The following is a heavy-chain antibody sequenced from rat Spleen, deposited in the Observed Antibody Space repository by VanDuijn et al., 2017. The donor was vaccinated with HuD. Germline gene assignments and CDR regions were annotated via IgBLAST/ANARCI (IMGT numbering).Heavy chain of an antibody. Sequence: EVQLVESGGGLVQPGRSLKLSCAASGFTFSDYGLAWVRQAPTKGLEWVATISYDDRSTYYRDSVKGRFTISRDNAKSSLYLQMDSLRSEDTATYYCASQLGAHYFDYWGQGVMVTVSS. J-gene: IGHJ2*01. CDR1: GFTFSDYG. D-gene: IGHD5-1*01. CDR3: ASQLGAHYFDY. V-gene: IGHV5-29*01. CDR2: ISYDDRST.